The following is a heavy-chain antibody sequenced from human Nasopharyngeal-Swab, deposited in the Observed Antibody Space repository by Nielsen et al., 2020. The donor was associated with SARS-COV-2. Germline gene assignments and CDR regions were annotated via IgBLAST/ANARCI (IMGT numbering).Heavy chain of an antibody. J-gene: IGHJ4*02. CDR2: IYPGDSDT. CDR1: GYSFTSYW. D-gene: IGHD6-13*01. V-gene: IGHV5-51*01. CDR3: ARHGGSSWLHFEY. Sequence: GESLKISCKGSGYSFTSYWIGWVRQMPGKGLEWMAIIYPGDSDTSYSPSFQGQVTISADKSISTAYLEWSSLKASDTAMYYCARHGGSSWLHFEYWGQGTLVTVSS.